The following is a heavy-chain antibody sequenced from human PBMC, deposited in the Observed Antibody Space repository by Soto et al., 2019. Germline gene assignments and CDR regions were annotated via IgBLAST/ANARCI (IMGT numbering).Heavy chain of an antibody. CDR1: GFTVSNNY. D-gene: IGHD3-10*01. CDR3: GPRPGGGGY. CDR2: IYSGGYT. Sequence: EVQLVESGGGLIQPGGSLRLSCAVSGFTVSNNYMSWVRQAPGKGLEGVSVIYSGGYTAYGDSVKGRFTISRDNSKNTLYLQMNRRSPAAPAVFYCGPRPGGGGYWGQGTLVTVSS. J-gene: IGHJ4*02. V-gene: IGHV3-53*01.